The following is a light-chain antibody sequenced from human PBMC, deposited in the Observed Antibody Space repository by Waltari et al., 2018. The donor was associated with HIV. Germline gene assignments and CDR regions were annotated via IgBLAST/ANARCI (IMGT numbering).Light chain of an antibody. CDR2: GAS. CDR1: QSVSNNY. Sequence: EIVLTQSPGTLSLSPGERATLSCRASQSVSNNYLAWDQQKPGQAPRLLIDGASSRATGIPDRFSGSGSGTDFTLTISRLEPEDFAVYYCQQYGGSSFTFGPGTKVDIK. V-gene: IGKV3-20*01. CDR3: QQYGGSSFT. J-gene: IGKJ3*01.